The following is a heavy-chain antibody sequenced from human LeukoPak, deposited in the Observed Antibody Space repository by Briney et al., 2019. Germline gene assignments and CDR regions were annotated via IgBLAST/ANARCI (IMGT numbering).Heavy chain of an antibody. J-gene: IGHJ4*02. V-gene: IGHV3-21*01. CDR3: ARGCTTGICYGRDY. CDR2: ISSSSSYI. CDR1: VFTFSSYS. D-gene: IGHD2-8*01. Sequence: GGSLRLSCAASVFTFSSYSMNWVRQAPGKGLEWVSSISSSSSYIYYADSVKGRFTTSRDNAKNSLYLQMSSLRAEDTGVYYCARGCTTGICYGRDYWGQGTLVTVSS.